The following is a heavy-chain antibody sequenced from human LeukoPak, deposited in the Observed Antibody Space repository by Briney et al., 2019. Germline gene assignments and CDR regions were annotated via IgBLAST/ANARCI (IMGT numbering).Heavy chain of an antibody. J-gene: IGHJ4*02. Sequence: ASVKVSCKASGYTFTSYYMHWVRQAPGQGLEWMGWINPNSGGTNYAQKFQGRVTMTRDTSISTAYMELSRLRSDDTAMYYCARSYYDASGYSCPDYWGQGTLVTVSS. CDR2: INPNSGGT. CDR1: GYTFTSYY. V-gene: IGHV1-2*02. CDR3: ARSYYDASGYSCPDY. D-gene: IGHD3-22*01.